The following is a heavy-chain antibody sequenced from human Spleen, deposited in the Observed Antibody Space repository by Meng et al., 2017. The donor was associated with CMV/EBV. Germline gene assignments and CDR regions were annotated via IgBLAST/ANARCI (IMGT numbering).Heavy chain of an antibody. CDR2: ISYDGSNK. CDR1: GFTFSSYA. J-gene: IGHJ4*02. Sequence: QGRLVASGGGVVQPGRSLRLSCAASGFTFSSYAMHWVRQAPGKGLEWVAVISYDGSNKYYADSVKGRFTISRDNSKNTLYLQMNSLRAEDTAVYYCAKFAGKGYWGQGTLVTVSS. V-gene: IGHV3-30-3*02. CDR3: AKFAGKGY.